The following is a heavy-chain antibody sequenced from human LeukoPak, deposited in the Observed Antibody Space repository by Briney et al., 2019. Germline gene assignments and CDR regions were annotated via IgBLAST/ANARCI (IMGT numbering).Heavy chain of an antibody. J-gene: IGHJ3*02. D-gene: IGHD2-15*01. CDR3: VKDGTGLTTRINGFDI. CDR1: GFTFSSYA. Sequence: PGRSLRLSCAASGFTFSSYAMHWVRQAPGKGLEWVAVISYDGSNKYYADSVKGRFTISRDNSKNMQYLQMNSLKPEDTAVYFCVKDGTGLTTRINGFDIWGQGTLVTVSS. V-gene: IGHV3-30*04. CDR2: ISYDGSNK.